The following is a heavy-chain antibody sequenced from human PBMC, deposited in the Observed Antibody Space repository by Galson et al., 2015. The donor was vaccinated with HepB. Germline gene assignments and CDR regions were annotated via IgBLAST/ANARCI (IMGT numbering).Heavy chain of an antibody. D-gene: IGHD2-15*01. V-gene: IGHV5-51*01. CDR2: IYPGDSDT. CDR1: GYSFTDYW. Sequence: QSGAEVKKPGESLKISCKGSGYSFTDYWIGWVRQMPGKGLEWMGIIYPGDSDTRYSPSFQGQVTISADESINTAYLQWSGLKASDTAMYYCTRLGYCGGGSCYQRGYFDSWGQGTLVTVSS. CDR3: TRLGYCGGGSCYQRGYFDS. J-gene: IGHJ4*02.